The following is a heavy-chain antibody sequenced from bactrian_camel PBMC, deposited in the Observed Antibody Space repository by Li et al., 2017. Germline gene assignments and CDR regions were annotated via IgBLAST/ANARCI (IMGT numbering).Heavy chain of an antibody. V-gene: IGHV3S55*01. CDR1: VYTSGFWC. Sequence: QLVESGGGSVTAGGSLRLSCKSNVYTSGFWCMGWFRHGPGQEGVAYIDSQGTSVYADAVKGRFSISKDNDKKTLYLQMDSLRPEDSAMYYCAADYRRGWSCSVGRREFNNWGQGTQVTVS. CDR3: AADYRRGWSCSVGRREFNN. D-gene: IGHD1*01. J-gene: IGHJ4*01. CDR2: IDSQGTS.